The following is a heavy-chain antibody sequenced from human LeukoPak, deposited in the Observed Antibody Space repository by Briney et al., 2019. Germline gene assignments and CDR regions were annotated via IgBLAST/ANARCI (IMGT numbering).Heavy chain of an antibody. V-gene: IGHV3-33*01. D-gene: IGHD5-12*01. Sequence: PGRCLRLSCAASGFTFSLYAMHWVRQAPGKGLEWVALIWYDGSKKYYADSVEGRFTISRDNSKNTLYLQMNSLRADDTAVYYCARDIGRGYSYGPFDYWGQGTLVTVSS. CDR1: GFTFSLYA. J-gene: IGHJ4*02. CDR2: IWYDGSKK. CDR3: ARDIGRGYSYGPFDY.